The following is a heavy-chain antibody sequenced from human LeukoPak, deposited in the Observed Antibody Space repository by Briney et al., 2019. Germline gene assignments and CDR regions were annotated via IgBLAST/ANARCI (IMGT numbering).Heavy chain of an antibody. Sequence: ASVKVSCKASGYTFTSYGISWVRQAPGQGLEWMGWISAYNGNTNYAQKLQGRVTMTTDTSTSTAYMELRSLRSDDTAVYYCARVVYNTGYYYYYYMDVWGKGTTVTVSS. D-gene: IGHD1-14*01. CDR1: GYTFTSYG. V-gene: IGHV1-18*01. CDR2: ISAYNGNT. J-gene: IGHJ6*03. CDR3: ARVVYNTGYYYYYYMDV.